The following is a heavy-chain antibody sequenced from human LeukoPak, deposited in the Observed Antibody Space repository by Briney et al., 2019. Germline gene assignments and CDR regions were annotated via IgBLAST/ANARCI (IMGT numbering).Heavy chain of an antibody. D-gene: IGHD3-22*01. J-gene: IGHJ4*02. CDR1: GGSISSYY. CDR2: IYYSGST. CDR3: ARAVTYYYDSSGYYSFDY. Sequence: SETLSLTCTVSGGSISSYYWSWIRQPPGKGLEWIGDIYYSGSTSYNPSLKSQVTISVDTSKNQFSLKLSSVTAADTAVYYCARAVTYYYDSSGYYSFDYWGQGTLVTVSS. V-gene: IGHV4-59*08.